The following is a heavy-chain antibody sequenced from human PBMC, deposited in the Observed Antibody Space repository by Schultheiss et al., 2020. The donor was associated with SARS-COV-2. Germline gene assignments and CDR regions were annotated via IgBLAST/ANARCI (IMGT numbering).Heavy chain of an antibody. V-gene: IGHV4-61*01. Sequence: SETLSLTCTVSGGSVDSGRFYWSWIRQPPEKGLEWIGYISYSGSTNYNPSLKSRVTISVDKSKNQFSLKLGSVTAADTAVYYCARRRKANWGSTDYWGQGTLVTVSS. CDR2: ISYSGST. CDR3: ARRRKANWGSTDY. CDR1: GGSVDSGRFY. D-gene: IGHD7-27*01. J-gene: IGHJ4*02.